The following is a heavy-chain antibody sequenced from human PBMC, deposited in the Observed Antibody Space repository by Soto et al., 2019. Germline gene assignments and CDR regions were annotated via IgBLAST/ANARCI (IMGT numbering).Heavy chain of an antibody. J-gene: IGHJ4*02. D-gene: IGHD3-22*01. V-gene: IGHV1-69*01. CDR3: ARSTTMIVVVTEYYFDY. CDR2: IIPIFGTA. Sequence: QVQLMQSGAEVKKPGSSVKVSCKASGGTFSSYAISWVRQAPGQGLEWMGGIIPIFGTANYAQKFQGRVTITADESTSTAYMELSSLRSEDTAVYYCARSTTMIVVVTEYYFDYWGQGTLVTVSS. CDR1: GGTFSSYA.